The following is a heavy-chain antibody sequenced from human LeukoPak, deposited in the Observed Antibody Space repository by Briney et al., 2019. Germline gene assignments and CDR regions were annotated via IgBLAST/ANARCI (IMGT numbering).Heavy chain of an antibody. D-gene: IGHD6-6*01. V-gene: IGHV4-39*01. CDR2: IYYSGST. CDR1: GGSISSSSYY. J-gene: IGHJ3*02. CDR3: ARQRRASIAARRRSAFDI. Sequence: SETLSLTCTVSGGSISSSSYYWGWIRQPPGKGLEWIGSIYYSGSTYYNPSLKSRVTISVDTSKNQFSLKLSSVTAADTAVYYCARQRRASIAARRRSAFDIWGQGTMVTVSS.